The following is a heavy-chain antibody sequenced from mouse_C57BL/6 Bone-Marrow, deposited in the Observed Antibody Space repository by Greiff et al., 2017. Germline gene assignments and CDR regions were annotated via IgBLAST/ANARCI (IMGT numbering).Heavy chain of an antibody. CDR1: GFTFTSYW. Sequence: VQLQQSGAELVKPGASVKLSCKASGFTFTSYWMQWVKQRPGQGLEWIGEIDPSDSYTNYHQKFKGKGTLTVDTSSSTAYMQLSSLTSEDSAVYYCASAMDYWGQGTSVTVSS. CDR3: ASAMDY. V-gene: IGHV1-50*01. CDR2: IDPSDSYT. J-gene: IGHJ4*01.